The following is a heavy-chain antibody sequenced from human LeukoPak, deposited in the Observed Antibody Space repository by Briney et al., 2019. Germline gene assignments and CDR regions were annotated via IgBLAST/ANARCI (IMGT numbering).Heavy chain of an antibody. J-gene: IGHJ1*01. CDR1: GGSISSSSYY. CDR3: ASPTSGSFEYFQH. CDR2: IYYSGST. D-gene: IGHD1-26*01. Sequence: SETLSLTCTVSGGSISSSSYYWGWIRQPPGKGLEWLGSIYYSGSTYYNPSLKSRVTISVDTSKNQFSLKLSSVTAADTAVYYCASPTSGSFEYFQHWGQGTLVTVSS. V-gene: IGHV4-39*01.